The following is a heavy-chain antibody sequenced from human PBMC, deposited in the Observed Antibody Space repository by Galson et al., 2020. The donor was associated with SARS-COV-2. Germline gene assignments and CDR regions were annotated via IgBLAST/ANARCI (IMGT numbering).Heavy chain of an antibody. J-gene: IGHJ4*02. CDR2: IYTGVNT. V-gene: IGHV4-61*02. CDR1: GGSISSGSYY. D-gene: IGHD1-26*01. Sequence: SETLSLTCTVSGGSISSGSYYWSWIRQPAGKGLEWIGRIYTGVNTNYNPSLRSRVTISVDTSKNQFSLKLSSVTAADTAVYYCGRESRWDLYFDHWGQGTLVTVSS. CDR3: GRESRWDLYFDH.